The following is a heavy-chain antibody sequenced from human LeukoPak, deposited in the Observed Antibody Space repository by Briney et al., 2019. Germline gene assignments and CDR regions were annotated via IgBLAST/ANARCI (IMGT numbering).Heavy chain of an antibody. J-gene: IGHJ4*02. CDR1: GDSISSSSYY. Sequence: PSETLSLTCTVSGDSISSSSYYWGWIRQPPGKGLEWIGSIYSSGNTDYNPSLKSRVTILVDTSKNQFSLRLRSVTAADTAVYFCAKEKLVPFDYWGQGMLVIVSS. D-gene: IGHD6-6*01. CDR3: AKEKLVPFDY. V-gene: IGHV4-39*07. CDR2: IYSSGNT.